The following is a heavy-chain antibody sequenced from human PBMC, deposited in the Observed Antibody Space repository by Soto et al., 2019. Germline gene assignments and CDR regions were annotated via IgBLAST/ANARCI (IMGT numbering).Heavy chain of an antibody. J-gene: IGHJ4*02. V-gene: IGHV1-69*08. CDR2: IIPILGIA. CDR1: GGTFSSYT. D-gene: IGHD6-13*01. CDR3: ARDPIAAAGTPY. Sequence: QVQLVQSGAEVKKPGSSVKVSCKASGGTFSSYTISWVRQAPGQGLEWMGRIIPILGIANYAQKFQGRVTITADKSTSTAYMELSSPRSEDTAVYYCARDPIAAAGTPYWGQGTLVTVSS.